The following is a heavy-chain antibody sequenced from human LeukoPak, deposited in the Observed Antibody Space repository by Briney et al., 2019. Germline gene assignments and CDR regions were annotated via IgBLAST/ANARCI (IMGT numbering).Heavy chain of an antibody. D-gene: IGHD3-10*01. J-gene: IGHJ4*02. CDR1: GFTFSHYG. CDR2: IWYDGSNR. V-gene: IGHV3-33*01. Sequence: PGGSLRLSCAASGFTFSHYGMYWVRQAPGKGLEWVALIWYDGSNRYCADPVKGRFTISRDNSKDTLYLQMNSLRAEDTAVYYCASWRGSGSYGGYFDYWGQGTLVTVSS. CDR3: ASWRGSGSYGGYFDY.